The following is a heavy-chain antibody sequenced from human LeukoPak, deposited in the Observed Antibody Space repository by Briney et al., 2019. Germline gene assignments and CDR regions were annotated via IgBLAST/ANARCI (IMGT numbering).Heavy chain of an antibody. CDR2: ISAYNGNT. CDR3: ARVSYSATDYYYYYYMDV. Sequence: ASVKVSCKASGYTFTSYGISWVRQAPGQGLEWMGWISAYNGNTNYAQKLQRRVTMTTDTSTSTAYMELRRLRSDDTAVYYCARVSYSATDYYYYYYMDVWGKGTTVTVSS. CDR1: GYTFTSYG. V-gene: IGHV1-18*01. J-gene: IGHJ6*03. D-gene: IGHD6-13*01.